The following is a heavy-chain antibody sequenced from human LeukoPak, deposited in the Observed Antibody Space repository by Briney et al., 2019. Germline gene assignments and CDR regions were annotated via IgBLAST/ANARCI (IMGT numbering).Heavy chain of an antibody. Sequence: ASVKVSCKASGYTFTGYYMHWVRQAPGQGLEWMGWINPNSGGTNYAQKFQGRVTMTRDTSISTAYMELSRLRSDDTAVYYCAVTIHYGGNFGYYFDYWGQGTLVTVSS. D-gene: IGHD4-23*01. CDR2: INPNSGGT. CDR3: AVTIHYGGNFGYYFDY. CDR1: GYTFTGYY. J-gene: IGHJ4*02. V-gene: IGHV1-2*02.